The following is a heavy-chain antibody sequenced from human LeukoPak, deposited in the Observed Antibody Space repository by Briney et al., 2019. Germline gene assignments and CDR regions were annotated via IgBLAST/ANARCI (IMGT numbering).Heavy chain of an antibody. D-gene: IGHD6-19*01. V-gene: IGHV1-2*02. J-gene: IGHJ3*02. CDR2: INPNGGVT. CDR1: GYTFTDYY. Sequence: VASVKVSCKASGYTFTDYYMHWVRQAPGQGLEWMGWINPNGGVTNYAQKFQVRVTMTGDTSISTVYMELSRLRSDDTAVYYCARDLRLAVSGTSGFDIWGQGTVVTVSS. CDR3: ARDLRLAVSGTSGFDI.